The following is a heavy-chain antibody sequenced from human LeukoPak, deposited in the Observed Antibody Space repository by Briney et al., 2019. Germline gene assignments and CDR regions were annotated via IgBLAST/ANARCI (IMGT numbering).Heavy chain of an antibody. CDR2: ISPDGSNI. V-gene: IGHV3-74*01. CDR1: GFTLSDFW. Sequence: PGGSLRLSCAASGFTLSDFWMNRVRQAPGEGPVWVSHISPDGSNIAYADSVKGRFTISRDSAKNTMYLQMNSLRVGDTAVYYCVRDGWGRTPYDSWGQGTLVTVSP. D-gene: IGHD4-23*01. CDR3: VRDGWGRTPYDS. J-gene: IGHJ4*02.